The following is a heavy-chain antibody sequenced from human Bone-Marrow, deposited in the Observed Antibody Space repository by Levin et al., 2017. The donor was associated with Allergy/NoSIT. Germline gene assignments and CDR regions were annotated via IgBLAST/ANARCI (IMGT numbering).Heavy chain of an antibody. CDR2: ISHSGGGT. D-gene: IGHD1-26*01. V-gene: IGHV3-23*01. J-gene: IGHJ4*02. CDR1: GFTFRSYA. Sequence: LSLPCAASGFTFRSYAMNWVRQTPGKGLEWVSSISHSGGGTYYADSVRGRFTISRDNSKNTVYLQMNSLRTEDTAVYYCAKGELGVDYWGQGTLVTVSS. CDR3: AKGELGVDY.